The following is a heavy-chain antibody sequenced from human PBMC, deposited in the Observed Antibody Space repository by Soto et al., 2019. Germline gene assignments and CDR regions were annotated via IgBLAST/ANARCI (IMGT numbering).Heavy chain of an antibody. CDR1: GGSISSVDYY. D-gene: IGHD4-17*01. V-gene: IGHV4-30-4*01. CDR2: IYHSGIT. J-gene: IGHJ4*02. Sequence: QVQLQESGPGLVKPSQTLSLTCSVSGGSISSVDYYWSWIRQPPGKGLEWVGYIYHSGITYYNPSLKSRVTISVDTSKNQFSLKLSSVTAADTAVYYCARWGYGGNQYYCDYWGQGTLVTISS. CDR3: ARWGYGGNQYYCDY.